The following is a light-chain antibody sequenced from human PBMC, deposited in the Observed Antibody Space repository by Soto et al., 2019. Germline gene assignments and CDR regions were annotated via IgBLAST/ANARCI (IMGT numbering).Light chain of an antibody. V-gene: IGKV3-11*01. CDR2: DAT. CDR3: QQRSDWPRT. J-gene: IGKJ5*01. CDR1: QSIGNY. Sequence: EIVLTQSPATLSLSPGERATLSCRASQSIGNYLGWYQQKPGQAPRLLIYDATNRATGIPARFSGSGSGTDFTLTITSLEPEDSAVYYCQQRSDWPRTFGQGTRLEIK.